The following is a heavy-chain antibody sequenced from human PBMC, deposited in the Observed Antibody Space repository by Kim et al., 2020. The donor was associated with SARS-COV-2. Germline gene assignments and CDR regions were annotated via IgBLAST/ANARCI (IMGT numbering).Heavy chain of an antibody. CDR3: SRLDDVDTAMVSDY. D-gene: IGHD5-18*01. CDR1: GGTFSSYA. J-gene: IGHJ4*02. CDR2: IIPIFGTA. Sequence: SVKVSCKASGGTFSSYAISGVRQAPGQGLEWMRGIIPIFGTANYAQKFQGRVTITADESTSTAYMELSSLRSEDTAVYYCSRLDDVDTAMVSDYWGQGTLVTVSS. V-gene: IGHV1-69*13.